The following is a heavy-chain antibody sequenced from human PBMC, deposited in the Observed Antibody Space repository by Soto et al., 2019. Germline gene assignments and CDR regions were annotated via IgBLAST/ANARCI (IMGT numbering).Heavy chain of an antibody. CDR2: INAGSGNT. D-gene: IGHD6-13*01. CDR1: GSTFTHYA. CDR3: ARGLAADGA. V-gene: IGHV1-3*01. Sequence: QVQLVQSGAEGKKPGASVKVSCPASGSTFTHYAIHWVRHAPGQRLEWMGFINAGSGNTKYSQTFQGRLTFTKDTSASKAYMDLSSLRYEDTYIYYCARGLAADGAWGQGTLVTVSS. J-gene: IGHJ5*02.